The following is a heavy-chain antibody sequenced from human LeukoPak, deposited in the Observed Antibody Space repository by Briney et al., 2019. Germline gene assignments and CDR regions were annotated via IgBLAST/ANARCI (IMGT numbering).Heavy chain of an antibody. CDR1: GYTFTGYY. Sequence: GASVRVSCKASGYTFTGYYMRWVRQAPGQGLEWMGWINPNSGGTNYAQKFQGRVTMTRDTSISTAYMELSRLRSDDTAVYYCARAPPRNGFDYWGQGTLVTVSS. D-gene: IGHD2-8*01. CDR2: INPNSGGT. J-gene: IGHJ4*02. V-gene: IGHV1-2*02. CDR3: ARAPPRNGFDY.